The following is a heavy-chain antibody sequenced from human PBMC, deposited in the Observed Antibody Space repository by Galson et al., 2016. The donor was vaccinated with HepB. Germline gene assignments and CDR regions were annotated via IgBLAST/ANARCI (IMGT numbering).Heavy chain of an antibody. CDR2: IHSSGSS. CDR1: GGSISRSY. V-gene: IGHV4-59*01. Sequence: ETLSLTCTVSGGSISRSYWSWIRQPPGKGLEWIGYIHSSGSSNYNPSLKSRVTISVDTSKHQFSLKLSSVTGADTAVYYCAREYLGLQLVARNEPLFDYWGQGTLVTVSS. J-gene: IGHJ4*02. D-gene: IGHD6-6*01. CDR3: AREYLGLQLVARNEPLFDY.